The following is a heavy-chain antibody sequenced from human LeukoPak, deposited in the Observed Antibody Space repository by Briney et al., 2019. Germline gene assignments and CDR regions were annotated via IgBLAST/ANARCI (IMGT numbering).Heavy chain of an antibody. Sequence: GASVKVSFKASGYTFTSYGISWVRQAPGQGLEWMGWISAYNGNTNYAQKLQGRVTMTTDTSTSTAYMELRSLRSDDTAVYYCARDNSVGDNAWWFDPWGQGTLVTVSS. V-gene: IGHV1-18*01. J-gene: IGHJ5*02. D-gene: IGHD1-26*01. CDR1: GYTFTSYG. CDR3: ARDNSVGDNAWWFDP. CDR2: ISAYNGNT.